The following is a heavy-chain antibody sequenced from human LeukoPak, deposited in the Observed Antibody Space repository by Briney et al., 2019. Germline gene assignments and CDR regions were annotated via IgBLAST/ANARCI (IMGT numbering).Heavy chain of an antibody. Sequence: KPSETLSLTCGVSGDSVSNKNWWNWVRQPPGKGLEWFGEIHHSGNTNYNSSLKSRVTISVDTSKNQICLKLTSVTAADTAVYYCARDAYDSSGYSFDYWGQGTLVTVSS. D-gene: IGHD3-22*01. J-gene: IGHJ4*02. V-gene: IGHV4-4*02. CDR2: IHHSGNT. CDR1: GDSVSNKNW. CDR3: ARDAYDSSGYSFDY.